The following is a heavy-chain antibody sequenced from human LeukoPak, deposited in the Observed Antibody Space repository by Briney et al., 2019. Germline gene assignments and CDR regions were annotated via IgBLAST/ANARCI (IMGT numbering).Heavy chain of an antibody. CDR3: ARERMATPLTDY. Sequence: GGSLRLSCAASGFTFSSYWMHWVRQAPGKGLVWVSRINSDGSRTSYADSVKGRFTISRDNAKNTLHLQMNSLRPEDTAVYYCARERMATPLTDYWGQGTLVTVSS. J-gene: IGHJ4*02. D-gene: IGHD5-24*01. CDR1: GFTFSSYW. V-gene: IGHV3-74*01. CDR2: INSDGSRT.